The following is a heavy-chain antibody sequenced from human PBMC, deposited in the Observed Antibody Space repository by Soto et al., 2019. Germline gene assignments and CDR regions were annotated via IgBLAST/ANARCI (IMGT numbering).Heavy chain of an antibody. CDR2: INHSGST. J-gene: IGHJ4*02. V-gene: IGHV4-34*01. D-gene: IGHD1-7*01. CDR3: ARGEYNWNYPRMDYFDY. Sequence: SETLSLNCAVYGGSFSCYYWIWIRQPPGKGLEWIGEINHSGSTNYNPSLKSRVTIPVDTSKHQFSLKLSSVTAADTAVYYCARGEYNWNYPRMDYFDYWGQGTRVTVSS. CDR1: GGSFSCYY.